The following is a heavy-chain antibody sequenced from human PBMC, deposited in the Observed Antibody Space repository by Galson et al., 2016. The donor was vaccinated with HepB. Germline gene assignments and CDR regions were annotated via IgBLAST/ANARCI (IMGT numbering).Heavy chain of an antibody. CDR2: IYYSGNT. CDR3: ARLRDYGYFDH. V-gene: IGHV4-39*01. D-gene: IGHD4-17*01. J-gene: IGHJ4*02. Sequence: SETLSLTCTVSGGSIRNRDYYWGWIRQPPGKGLEWIGTIYYSGNTYYNASLKSRLTISVDTSQNQFSLRLSSVTAADTAVYYCARLRDYGYFDHWGQGTLVTVSS. CDR1: GGSIRNRDYY.